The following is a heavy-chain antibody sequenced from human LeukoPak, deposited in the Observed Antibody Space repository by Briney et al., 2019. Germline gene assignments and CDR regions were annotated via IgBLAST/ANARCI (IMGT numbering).Heavy chain of an antibody. CDR1: GASVSSGNYF. CDR3: TRALCINGVCEWFDP. Sequence: SQTLSLTCSVSGASVSSGNYFWTWIRQPTGKGLEWIGRLSTRDNTNYNPSLESRVTISGDTSKNQFSLQLRSVTAADTAVYYCTRALCINGVCEWFDPWGRGTLVTVSS. CDR2: LSTRDNT. J-gene: IGHJ5*02. D-gene: IGHD2-8*01. V-gene: IGHV4-61*02.